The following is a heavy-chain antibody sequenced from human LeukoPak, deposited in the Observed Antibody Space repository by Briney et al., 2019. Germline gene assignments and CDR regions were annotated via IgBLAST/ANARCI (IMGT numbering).Heavy chain of an antibody. Sequence: SETLSLTCTVSGGSIGSYYWSGIRQPPGKGLEWIGYIYYSGSTNYNPSLKSRVTISLDTSKNQFSMNLISVTAADTAVYYCAREGVAAAGKLDYWGQGTLVTVSS. CDR2: IYYSGST. J-gene: IGHJ4*02. D-gene: IGHD6-13*01. V-gene: IGHV4-59*01. CDR1: GGSIGSYY. CDR3: AREGVAAAGKLDY.